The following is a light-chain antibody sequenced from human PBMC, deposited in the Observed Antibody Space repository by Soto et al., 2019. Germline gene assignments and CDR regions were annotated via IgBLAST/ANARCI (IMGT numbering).Light chain of an antibody. J-gene: IGKJ4*01. CDR2: GAF. CDR3: QQYKNWPPLT. V-gene: IGKV3-15*01. Sequence: EIVMTQSPATLSVSPGETATLSCRASQSVSYNLAWYQQKPGQGPRLLIYGAFTRATGIPARFSGSGSGTDFTLTISSLQSEDFAVYYWQQYKNWPPLTFGGGTKVESK. CDR1: QSVSYN.